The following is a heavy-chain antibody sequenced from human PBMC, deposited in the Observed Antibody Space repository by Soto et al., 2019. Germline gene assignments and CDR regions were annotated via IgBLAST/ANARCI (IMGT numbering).Heavy chain of an antibody. J-gene: IGHJ4*02. Sequence: QLQLQESGSGLVKPSQTLSLTCAVSGGSISSGGYSWYWIRQPPGKGLEWIGYIYHSGSTYYNPSLKSRVTISVDRSKNQVSLKRSSVTAADTAVYYCDRGMTTVTTLDYWGQGTLVTVSS. V-gene: IGHV4-30-2*01. D-gene: IGHD4-4*01. CDR2: IYHSGST. CDR1: GGSISSGGYS. CDR3: DRGMTTVTTLDY.